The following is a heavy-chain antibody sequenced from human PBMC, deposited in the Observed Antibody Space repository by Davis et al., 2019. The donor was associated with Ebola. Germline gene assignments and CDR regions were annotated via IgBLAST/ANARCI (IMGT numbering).Heavy chain of an antibody. V-gene: IGHV3-64*04. CDR3: ARDFPGGDWYFDL. J-gene: IGHJ2*01. Sequence: PGGSLRLSCSASGFIFSKYAMHWVRQAPGRGLEYVSAISANGASTYYANSVRGRFTISRDDSKNTLYLQMSSLRAEDTAVYYCARDFPGGDWYFDLWGRGTLVTVSS. CDR1: GFIFSKYA. D-gene: IGHD3-10*01. CDR2: ISANGAST.